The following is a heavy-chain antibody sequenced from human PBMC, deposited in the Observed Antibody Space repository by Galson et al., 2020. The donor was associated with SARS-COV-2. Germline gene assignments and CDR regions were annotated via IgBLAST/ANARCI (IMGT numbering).Heavy chain of an antibody. CDR1: GYTLTELS. CDR2: FDPEDGET. J-gene: IGHJ4*02. Sequence: GESLKISCKVSGYTLTELSMHWVRQAPGKGLEWMGGFDPEDGETIYAQKFQGRVTMTRNTSISTAYMELSSLRSEDTAVYYCARDPYSSGWWDYWGQGTLVTVSS. V-gene: IGHV1-24*01. CDR3: ARDPYSSGWWDY. D-gene: IGHD6-19*01.